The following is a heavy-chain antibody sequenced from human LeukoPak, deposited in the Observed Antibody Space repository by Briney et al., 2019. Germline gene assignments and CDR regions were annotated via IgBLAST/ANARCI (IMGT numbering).Heavy chain of an antibody. Sequence: GGSLRLSCAASGFTFSSNSMTWVRQTPGKGLEWVSGISGSGDSTFYADSVKGRFTISRDNSRNTLYLQMSSLGPEDTAVYYCTKWSGFGDDWGQGTLVTVSS. V-gene: IGHV3-23*01. CDR3: TKWSGFGDD. CDR2: ISGSGDST. D-gene: IGHD3-10*01. J-gene: IGHJ4*02. CDR1: GFTFSSNS.